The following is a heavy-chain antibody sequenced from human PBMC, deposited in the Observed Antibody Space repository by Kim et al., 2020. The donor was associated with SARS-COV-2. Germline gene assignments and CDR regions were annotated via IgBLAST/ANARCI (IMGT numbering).Heavy chain of an antibody. D-gene: IGHD1-26*01. CDR2: IKSKTDGGTT. V-gene: IGHV3-15*01. CDR1: GFTFSNAW. CDR3: TTAPRLGGSYLGDDY. Sequence: GGSLRLSCAASGFTFSNAWMSWVRQAPGKGLEWVGRIKSKTDGGTTDYAAPVKGRFTISRDDSKNTLYLQMNSLKTEDTAVYYCTTAPRLGGSYLGDDYWGQGTLVTVSS. J-gene: IGHJ4*02.